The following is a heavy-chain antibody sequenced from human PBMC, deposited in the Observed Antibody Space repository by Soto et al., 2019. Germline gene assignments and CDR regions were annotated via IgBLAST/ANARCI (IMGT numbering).Heavy chain of an antibody. V-gene: IGHV4-59*01. CDR2: IYYSGST. CDR1: GGSISSYY. D-gene: IGHD1-7*01. CDR3: ARVGGELRRAYGMDV. J-gene: IGHJ6*02. Sequence: SETLSLTCTVSGGSISSYYWSWIRQPPGKGLEWIGYIYYSGSTNYNPSLKSRVTISVDTSKNQFSLKLSSVTAADMAVYYCARVGGELRRAYGMDVWGQGTTVTVSS.